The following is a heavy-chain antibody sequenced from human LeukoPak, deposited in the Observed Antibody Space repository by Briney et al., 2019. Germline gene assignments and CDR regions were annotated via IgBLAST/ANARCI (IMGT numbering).Heavy chain of an antibody. J-gene: IGHJ4*02. Sequence: GGSLRLSCAASGFTFSSYAMSWVRQAPGKGREWVSAIIGSGGSTYYADSVKGRFTISRDNSKNTLYLQMNSLRAEDTAVYYCAKRDYGGNWGFDYWGQGTLVTVSS. V-gene: IGHV3-23*01. D-gene: IGHD4-23*01. CDR3: AKRDYGGNWGFDY. CDR1: GFTFSSYA. CDR2: IIGSGGST.